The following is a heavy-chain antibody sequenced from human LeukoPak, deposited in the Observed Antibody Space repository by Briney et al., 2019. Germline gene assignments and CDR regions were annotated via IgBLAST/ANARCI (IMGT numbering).Heavy chain of an antibody. V-gene: IGHV3-23*01. J-gene: IGHJ4*02. D-gene: IGHD2-2*02. CDR2: ISGGGGST. CDR3: AKEVGGYCSSTSCYNFYYFDY. CDR1: EFTFSSYA. Sequence: GGSLRLSCAGSEFTFSSYAMSWVRQAPGKGLEWVSAISGGGGSTYYADSVKGRFTISRDNSKNTLYLQVNSLRAEDTAVYYCAKEVGGYCSSTSCYNFYYFDYWGQGTLVTVSS.